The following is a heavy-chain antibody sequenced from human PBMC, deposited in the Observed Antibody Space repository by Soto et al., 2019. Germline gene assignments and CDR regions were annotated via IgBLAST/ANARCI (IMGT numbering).Heavy chain of an antibody. Sequence: GGSLRLSCAASGFTFSSYAMHWVRQAPGKGLEWVAVISYDGSNKYYADSVKGRFTISRDNSKNTLYLQMNSLRAEDTAVYYCARAGITMVHFDYWGQGTLVTVS. D-gene: IGHD3-10*01. V-gene: IGHV3-30-3*01. J-gene: IGHJ4*02. CDR2: ISYDGSNK. CDR1: GFTFSSYA. CDR3: ARAGITMVHFDY.